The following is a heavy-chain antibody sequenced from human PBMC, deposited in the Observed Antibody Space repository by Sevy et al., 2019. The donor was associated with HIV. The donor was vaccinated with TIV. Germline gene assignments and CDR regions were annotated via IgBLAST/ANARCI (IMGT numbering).Heavy chain of an antibody. Sequence: GGSLRLPCVASGFTFSKYSMSWVRQPPGKGLEWVSTLSFGCGEINYADSVKGRFTISRDNSKSSVYLQMNNLRPEDTAVYYCAREGCTKPHDYWGQGTLVTVSS. V-gene: IGHV3-23*01. CDR3: AREGCTKPHDY. J-gene: IGHJ4*02. CDR2: LSFGCGEI. D-gene: IGHD2-8*01. CDR1: GFTFSKYS.